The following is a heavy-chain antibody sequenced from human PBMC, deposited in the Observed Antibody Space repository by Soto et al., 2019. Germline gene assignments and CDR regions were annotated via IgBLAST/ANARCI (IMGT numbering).Heavy chain of an antibody. CDR1: GFSLSTSGVA. CDR2: IYWDDDK. Sequence: QITLKESGPTLVKPTQTLTLTCTFSGFSLSTSGVAVGWIRQPPGKALEWLALIYWDDDKRYSPSLKSRLTITKDTSRYQVVLTMTNVDPVDTATYYCARRGYSSGWYNWFDPWGQGTLVTVSS. J-gene: IGHJ5*02. V-gene: IGHV2-5*02. CDR3: ARRGYSSGWYNWFDP. D-gene: IGHD6-19*01.